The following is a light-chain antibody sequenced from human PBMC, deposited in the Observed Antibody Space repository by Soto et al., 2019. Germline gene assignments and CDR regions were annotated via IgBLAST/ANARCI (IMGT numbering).Light chain of an antibody. J-gene: IGLJ1*01. CDR3: CSYAGRGTYV. V-gene: IGLV2-23*01. CDR2: EGT. Sequence: QSALTQPASVSGSPGQSITISCTGTSSDVGTYNLVSWYQQHPGKAPKLMIYEGTKRPSGVSNRFSGSKSGNGASLTISGLQAEDEADYYCCSYAGRGTYVFGTGTKVTVL. CDR1: SSDVGTYNL.